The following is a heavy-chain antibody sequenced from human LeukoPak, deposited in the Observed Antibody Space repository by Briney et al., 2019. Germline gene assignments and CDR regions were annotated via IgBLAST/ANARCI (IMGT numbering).Heavy chain of an antibody. J-gene: IGHJ4*02. D-gene: IGHD2-21*02. CDR3: ARDATRGGDNDY. Sequence: GGSLRLSCAASGFTFSSYWMNWARQAPGKGLEWVANINEDGSYKYHADSVKGRLTISRDNAKNSLYLQMNSLRAEDTAVYYCARDATRGGDNDYWGQGTRVIVSS. V-gene: IGHV3-7*01. CDR1: GFTFSSYW. CDR2: INEDGSYK.